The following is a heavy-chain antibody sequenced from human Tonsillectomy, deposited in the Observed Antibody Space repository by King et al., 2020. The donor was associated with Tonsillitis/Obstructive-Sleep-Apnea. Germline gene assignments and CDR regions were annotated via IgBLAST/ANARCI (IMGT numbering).Heavy chain of an antibody. CDR2: INHSGSP. Sequence: VPLPPWGAGLLQPSEPLSLHCAVSGGSFSGYYWSWLRPPPGQGMEWLGAINHSGSPNYNPSLKSRVTISVDTSKNQFSLKLSSVTAADTAVYYCARATASDEGGRGEETEDDDREGGGKGTTGT. V-gene: IGHV4-34*01. J-gene: IGHJ6*03. CDR1: GGSFSGYY. D-gene: IGHD3-16*01. CDR3: ARATASDEGGRGEETEDDDREG.